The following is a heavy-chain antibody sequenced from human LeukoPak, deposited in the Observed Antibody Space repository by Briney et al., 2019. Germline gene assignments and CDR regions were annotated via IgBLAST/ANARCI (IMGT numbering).Heavy chain of an antibody. Sequence: PGGSLRLSCAASGFTFSSYGMHWVRQAPGKGLEWVAFIRYDGSNKYYADSVRGRFTISRDNSKNTLYLQMNSLRAEDTAVYYCAKDVSPDIVVVPAAIGDHYFDYWGQGTLVTVSS. CDR1: GFTFSSYG. J-gene: IGHJ4*02. CDR2: IRYDGSNK. CDR3: AKDVSPDIVVVPAAIGDHYFDY. D-gene: IGHD2-2*01. V-gene: IGHV3-30*02.